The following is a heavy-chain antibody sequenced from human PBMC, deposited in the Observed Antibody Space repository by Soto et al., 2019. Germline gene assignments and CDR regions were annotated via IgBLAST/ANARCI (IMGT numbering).Heavy chain of an antibody. J-gene: IGHJ4*02. CDR1: GGSFSGYY. CDR2: INHSGST. V-gene: IGHV4-34*01. CDR3: ARGGDYVWGSYRRPHYFDY. D-gene: IGHD3-16*02. Sequence: QVQLQQWGAGLLKPSETLSLTYAVYGGSFSGYYWSWIRQPPGKGLEWIGEINHSGSTNYNPSLKSRVTISVDTSKNQFSLKLSSVTAADTAVYYCARGGDYVWGSYRRPHYFDYWGQGTLVTVSS.